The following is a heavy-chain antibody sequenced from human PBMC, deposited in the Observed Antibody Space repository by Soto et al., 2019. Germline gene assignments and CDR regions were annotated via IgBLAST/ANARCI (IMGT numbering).Heavy chain of an antibody. CDR1: GFTFSSYA. V-gene: IGHV3-23*01. Sequence: LRLSCAASGFTFSSYAMSWVRQAPGKGLEWVSAISGSGGSTYYADSVKGRFTISRDNSKNTLYLQMNSLRAEDTAVYYCAKLSSSGSWQLGKFDYWGQGTLVTVSS. CDR2: ISGSGGST. CDR3: AKLSSSGSWQLGKFDY. D-gene: IGHD6-13*01. J-gene: IGHJ4*02.